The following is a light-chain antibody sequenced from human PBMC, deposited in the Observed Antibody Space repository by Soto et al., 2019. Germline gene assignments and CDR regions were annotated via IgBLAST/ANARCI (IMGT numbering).Light chain of an antibody. CDR3: MQPLQSWT. CDR1: QSLLHSNGYNY. V-gene: IGKV2-28*01. Sequence: DIVMTQSPLSLPVTPGEPASISCRSSQSLLHSNGYNYLDWYLQKPGQSPQLLIYLGSYRASGVPDRFSGSGSGTDFTLKISRVEAEDVGVYYCMQPLQSWTFGQGTKVDIK. J-gene: IGKJ1*01. CDR2: LGS.